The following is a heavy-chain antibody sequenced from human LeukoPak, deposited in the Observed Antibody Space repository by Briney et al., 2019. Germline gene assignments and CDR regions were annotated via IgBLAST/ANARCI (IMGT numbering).Heavy chain of an antibody. CDR3: ARSYYYDRSGSRHYYFDS. V-gene: IGHV4-59*01. J-gene: IGHJ4*02. CDR1: GGSISSYY. D-gene: IGHD3-22*01. CDR2: IYYSGST. Sequence: SETLSLTCTVSGGSISSYYWSWIRQPPGKGLEWIGYIYYSGSTNYNPSLKSRVTISVDTSKNQFSLKLSSVTAADTAVYYCARSYYYDRSGSRHYYFDSWGQGTLVTISS.